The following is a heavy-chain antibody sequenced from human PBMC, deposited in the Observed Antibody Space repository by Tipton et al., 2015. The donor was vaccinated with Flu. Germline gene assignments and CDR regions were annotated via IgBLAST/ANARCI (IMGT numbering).Heavy chain of an antibody. CDR2: ISNDGSNK. V-gene: IGHV3-30*03. Sequence: SLRLSCAASGFTFSTYVMHWVRQAPGKGLEWVALISNDGSNKYYADSVKGRFTISRDSSKNTLYLQMNSLRTEDTAVYYCAGYNWFDPWGQGTLVTVSS. J-gene: IGHJ5*02. CDR1: GFTFSTYV. CDR3: AGYNWFDP.